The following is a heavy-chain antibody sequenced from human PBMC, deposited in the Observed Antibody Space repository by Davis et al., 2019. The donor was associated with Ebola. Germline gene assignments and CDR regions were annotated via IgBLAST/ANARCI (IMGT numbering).Heavy chain of an antibody. D-gene: IGHD4-23*01. J-gene: IGHJ4*02. CDR3: ARALPYYGGNSRYFDY. CDR1: GCTFTSYY. Sequence: AASVKVSCKASGCTFTSYYMHWVRQAPGQGLEWMGIINPSGGSTSYAQKFQGRVTMTRDTSTSTVYMELSSLRSEDTAVYYCARALPYYGGNSRYFDYWGQGTLVTVSS. CDR2: INPSGGST. V-gene: IGHV1-46*01.